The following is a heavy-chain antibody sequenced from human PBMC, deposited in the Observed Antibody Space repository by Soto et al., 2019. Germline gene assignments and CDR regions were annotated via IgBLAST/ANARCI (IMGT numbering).Heavy chain of an antibody. CDR1: GFTFSSYA. D-gene: IGHD6-13*01. V-gene: IGHV3-23*01. J-gene: IGHJ4*02. CDR2: ISGSGGST. CDR3: AKAAYIAAALPDYLDY. Sequence: PGGSLRLSCAASGFTFSSYAMSWVRQAPGKGLEWVSAISGSGGSTYYADSVKGRFTISRDNSKNTLYLQMNSLRAEDTAVYYCAKAAYIAAALPDYLDYWGQGTLVTGSS.